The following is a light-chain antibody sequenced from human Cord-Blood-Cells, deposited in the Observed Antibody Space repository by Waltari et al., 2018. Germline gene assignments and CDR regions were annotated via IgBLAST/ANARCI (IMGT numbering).Light chain of an antibody. CDR3: QHYKNGPPWT. Sequence: EIVMTQSPATLSVSPGERATLSCRASQSVSSNLAWYQQKPGQAPRLLIYGASTRATGSPAGFSGIGLGTNFTFTSSSRQSEDFEFISCQHYKNGPPWTLGQGTKVEIK. CDR2: GAS. CDR1: QSVSSN. J-gene: IGKJ1*01. V-gene: IGKV3-15*01.